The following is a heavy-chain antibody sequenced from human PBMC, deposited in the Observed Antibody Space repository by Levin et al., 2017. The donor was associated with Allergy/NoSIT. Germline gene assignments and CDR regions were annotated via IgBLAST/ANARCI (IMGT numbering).Heavy chain of an antibody. V-gene: IGHV4-34*01. CDR3: VRGPGVNTYYYYGMDV. CDR2: VNQSGGT. Sequence: SETLSLTCAVYGGSFSDYYWSWIRQPPGKGLEWIGDVNQSGGTNYSPSLKTRLTISVDKSKKQFSLRLSSAIAADTAVYYCVRGPGVNTYYYYGMDVWGQGTTVTVSS. CDR1: GGSFSDYY. J-gene: IGHJ6*02. D-gene: IGHD2-8*01.